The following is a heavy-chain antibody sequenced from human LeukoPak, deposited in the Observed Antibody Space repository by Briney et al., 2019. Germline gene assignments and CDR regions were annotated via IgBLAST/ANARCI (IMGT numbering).Heavy chain of an antibody. CDR1: GFTFSSYA. J-gene: IGHJ4*02. CDR2: ISGSGGST. Sequence: GGPLRLSCAASGFTFSSYAMSWVRQAPGKGLEWVSAISGSGGSTYYADSVKGRFTISRDNSKNTLYLQMNSLRAEDTAVYYCAKTNDFWSGYSDYWGQGTLVTVSS. D-gene: IGHD3-3*01. CDR3: AKTNDFWSGYSDY. V-gene: IGHV3-23*01.